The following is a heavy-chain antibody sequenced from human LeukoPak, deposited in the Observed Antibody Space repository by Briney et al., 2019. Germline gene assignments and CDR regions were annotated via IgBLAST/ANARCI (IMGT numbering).Heavy chain of an antibody. CDR1: GFTFSSYG. D-gene: IGHD3-9*01. CDR3: AKEGDILTGYYPPGYFDY. CDR2: ISYDGSIK. J-gene: IGHJ4*02. Sequence: TGRSLRLSCAASGFTFSSYGMHWVRQAPGKGLEWVAVISYDGSIKYYVDSVKGRFTISRDNSKNTLYLQMNSLRAEDTAVYYCAKEGDILTGYYPPGYFDYWGQGTLVTVSS. V-gene: IGHV3-30*18.